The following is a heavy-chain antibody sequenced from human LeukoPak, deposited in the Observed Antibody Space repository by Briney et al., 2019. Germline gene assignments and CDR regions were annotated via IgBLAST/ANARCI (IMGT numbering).Heavy chain of an antibody. CDR2: ISGSGGST. V-gene: IGHV3-23*01. CDR1: GFTFSSYA. Sequence: GGSLRLSCAASGFTFSSYAMSWVRQAPGKGLEWVSAISGSGGSTYYADSVKGRFTISRDNSKNTLYLQMNNLRPEDTAVYYCAKLHNLNCDYWGLGTLVTVSS. CDR3: AKLHNLNCDY. J-gene: IGHJ4*02. D-gene: IGHD1-14*01.